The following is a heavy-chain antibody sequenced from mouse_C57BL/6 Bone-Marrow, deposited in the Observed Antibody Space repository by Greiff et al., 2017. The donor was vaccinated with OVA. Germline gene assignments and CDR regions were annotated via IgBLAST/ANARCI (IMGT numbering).Heavy chain of an antibody. CDR1: GYAFSSSW. D-gene: IGHD1-1*01. CDR2: IYPGDGDT. J-gene: IGHJ3*01. Sequence: QVQLKQSGPELVKPGASVKISCKASGYAFSSSWMNWVKQRPGKGLEWIGRIYPGDGDTNYNGKFKGKATLTADKSSSTAYMQLSSLTSEDSAVYFCARDTTVVPGFAYWGQGTLVTVSA. CDR3: ARDTTVVPGFAY. V-gene: IGHV1-82*01.